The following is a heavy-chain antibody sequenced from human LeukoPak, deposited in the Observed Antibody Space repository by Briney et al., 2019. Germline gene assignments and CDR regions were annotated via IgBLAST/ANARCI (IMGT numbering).Heavy chain of an antibody. CDR3: ARVLRYCSSTSCIGVFGY. CDR1: GYTFTSYG. D-gene: IGHD2-2*01. V-gene: IGHV1-18*01. J-gene: IGHJ4*02. Sequence: GASVKVSCKASGYTFTSYGISWVRQAPGQGLEWMGWISAYNGNTNYAQKLQGRVTMTTDTSTSTAYMELRSLRSDDTAVYYCARVLRYCSSTSCIGVFGYWGQGTLVTVSS. CDR2: ISAYNGNT.